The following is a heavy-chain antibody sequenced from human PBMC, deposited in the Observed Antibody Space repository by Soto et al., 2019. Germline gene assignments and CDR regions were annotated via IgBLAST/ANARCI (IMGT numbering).Heavy chain of an antibody. CDR2: IYWDDDK. Sequence: SGPTLVNPPQTLTLTCTFSGFSLTGSGVGVGWIRQPPGKALEWLALIYWDDDKRYSPSLKSRLTITKDTSKNQVALTVTNMDPVDTATYYCARFLWSDTSLYYFDYWGQGTLVTVSS. V-gene: IGHV2-5*02. J-gene: IGHJ4*02. CDR3: ARFLWSDTSLYYFDY. D-gene: IGHD3-3*01. CDR1: GFSLTGSGVG.